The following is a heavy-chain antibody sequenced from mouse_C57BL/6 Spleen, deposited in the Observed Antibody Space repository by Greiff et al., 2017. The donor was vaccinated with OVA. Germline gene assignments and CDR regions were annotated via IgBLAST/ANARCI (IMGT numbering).Heavy chain of an antibody. CDR2: ISSGSSTI. CDR3: ARPLDYYGSSSSWFAY. J-gene: IGHJ3*01. Sequence: EVKLMESRGGLVKPGGSLKLSCAASGFTFSDYGMHWVRQAPEKGLEWVAYISSGSSTIYYADTVKGRFTISRDNAKNTLFLQMTSLRSEDTAMYYCARPLDYYGSSSSWFAYWGQGTLVTVSA. D-gene: IGHD1-1*01. CDR1: GFTFSDYG. V-gene: IGHV5-17*01.